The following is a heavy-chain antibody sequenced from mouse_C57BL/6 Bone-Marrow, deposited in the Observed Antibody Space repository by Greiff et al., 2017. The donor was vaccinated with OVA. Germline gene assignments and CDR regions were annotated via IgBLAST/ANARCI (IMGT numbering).Heavy chain of an antibody. Sequence: EVQVVESGAELVRPGASVKLSCTASGFNIKDDYMHWVKQRPEQGLEWIGWIDPENGDTEYASKFQGKATITADTSSNTAYLQLSSLTSEDTAVYYCTRRDYYGPWYFDVWGTGTTVTVSS. V-gene: IGHV14-4*01. CDR1: GFNIKDDY. D-gene: IGHD1-2*01. CDR3: TRRDYYGPWYFDV. J-gene: IGHJ1*03. CDR2: IDPENGDT.